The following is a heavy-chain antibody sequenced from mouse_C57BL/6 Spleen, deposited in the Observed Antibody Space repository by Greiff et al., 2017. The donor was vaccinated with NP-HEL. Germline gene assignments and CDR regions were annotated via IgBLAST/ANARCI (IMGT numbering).Heavy chain of an antibody. J-gene: IGHJ1*03. CDR2: INPSTGGT. D-gene: IGHD1-1*01. Sequence: EVQLQQSGPELVKPGASVKISCKASGYSFTGYYMNWVKQSPEKSLEWIGEINPSTGGTTYNQKFKAKATLTVDKSSSTAYMQLKSLTSEDSAVYYCASGGYYGSSPYWYFGGWGTGTTVTVSS. V-gene: IGHV1-42*01. CDR1: GYSFTGYY. CDR3: ASGGYYGSSPYWYFGG.